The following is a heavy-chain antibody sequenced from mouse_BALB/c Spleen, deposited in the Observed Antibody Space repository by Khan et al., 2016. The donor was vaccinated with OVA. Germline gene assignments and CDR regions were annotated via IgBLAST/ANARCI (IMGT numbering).Heavy chain of an antibody. D-gene: IGHD4-1*01. CDR3: ARSGTGSFLY. CDR2: IYPGRGNT. Sequence: QVRLQQSGAELARPGASVKLSCKASDYTFSDYYINWVKQRTGQGLEWIGEIYPGRGNTYYNEKFKGKATLTADKSSSTAYMQFSSLTSEDSAVYFCARSGTGSFLYWGQGTLVTVSA. V-gene: IGHV1-77*01. CDR1: DYTFSDYY. J-gene: IGHJ3*01.